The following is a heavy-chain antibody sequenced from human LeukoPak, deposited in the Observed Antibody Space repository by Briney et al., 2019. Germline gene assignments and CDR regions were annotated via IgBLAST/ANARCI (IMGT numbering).Heavy chain of an antibody. Sequence: GGSLRLSCAASGFTFSTFDMNWVRQAPGKGLEWVSYITGSGTTIHYADSVKGRFTISRDNGKNSLYLQMNRLRVEDTAVYYCARGGDFYYWGQGTLVSVSS. CDR2: ITGSGTTI. J-gene: IGHJ4*02. CDR1: GFTFSTFD. CDR3: ARGGDFYY. V-gene: IGHV3-48*01. D-gene: IGHD3-16*01.